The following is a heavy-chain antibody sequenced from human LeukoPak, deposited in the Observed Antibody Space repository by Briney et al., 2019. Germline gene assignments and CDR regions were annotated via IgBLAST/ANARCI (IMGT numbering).Heavy chain of an antibody. CDR3: ARDRAANQDWVEFDP. V-gene: IGHV3-66*01. D-gene: IGHD3/OR15-3a*01. J-gene: IGHJ5*02. CDR1: GFRASDYY. Sequence: PGGSLRPSCAVSGFRASDYYMSWVRQAPGKGLEWVGLTLDSGEAFYPRFARGRFAISRDESENKLYLQMNSLRVEDTAVYFCARDRAANQDWVEFDPWGQGTPVIVSS. CDR2: TLDSGEA.